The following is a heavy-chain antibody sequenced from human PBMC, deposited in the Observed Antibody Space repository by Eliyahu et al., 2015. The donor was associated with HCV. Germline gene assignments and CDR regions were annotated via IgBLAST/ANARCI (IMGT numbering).Heavy chain of an antibody. V-gene: IGHV3-30*18. CDR1: GFSFSTYG. CDR3: AKGETGSTHYGMDV. D-gene: IGHD1-7*01. Sequence: QVQLVESGGGVVQPGRSLRLPXAASGFSFSTYGMHWVRQAPGKGLEWVTVISYDGSNKYYADSVKGRFTISRDNSKNTLYLQMNSLRAEDTAVYHCAKGETGSTHYGMDVWGQGTTVTVSS. J-gene: IGHJ6*02. CDR2: ISYDGSNK.